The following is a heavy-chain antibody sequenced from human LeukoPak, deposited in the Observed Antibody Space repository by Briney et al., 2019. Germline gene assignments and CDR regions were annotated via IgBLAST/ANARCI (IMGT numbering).Heavy chain of an antibody. D-gene: IGHD5-12*01. CDR3: AKGRGYSGYDPDY. J-gene: IGHJ4*02. V-gene: IGHV3-23*01. CDR1: GLTFSSYA. CDR2: LTASGGTT. Sequence: PGGSLRLSCAASGLTFSSYAMTWVRQAPGKGLEWVSALTASGGTTYYADSVKGRFTIPRENSKNTLYLQMNSLRAEDTAVYYCAKGRGYSGYDPDYWGQGTLVTVSS.